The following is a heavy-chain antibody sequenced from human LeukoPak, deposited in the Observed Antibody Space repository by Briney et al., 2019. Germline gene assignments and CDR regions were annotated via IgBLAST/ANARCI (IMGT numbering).Heavy chain of an antibody. Sequence: GGSLRLSCAASGFTFTNYGMSWVRQAPGKGLVWVSDISGSGDFTYYADSVKGRFSISRDKSKNTLYLQMNSLRAEDTAVYYCAKDGARDGYDYPAYWGQGTLVTVSS. J-gene: IGHJ4*02. CDR3: AKDGARDGYDYPAY. D-gene: IGHD5-24*01. CDR1: GFTFTNYG. V-gene: IGHV3-23*01. CDR2: ISGSGDFT.